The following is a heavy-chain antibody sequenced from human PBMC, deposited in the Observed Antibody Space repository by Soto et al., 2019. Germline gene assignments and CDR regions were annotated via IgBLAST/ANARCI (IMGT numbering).Heavy chain of an antibody. J-gene: IGHJ4*02. CDR3: ARGNGMLLAVQGDAPDKYYLDS. D-gene: IGHD2-8*01. CDR2: INHSGGI. V-gene: IGHV4-34*01. CDR1: GGSFSGYY. Sequence: SETLSLTCAVYGGSFSGYYWSWIRQPPGKGLEWIGEINHSGGINYNPSLKSRVTISVDTSKNQFSLKLRSVTAADTAIYYCARGNGMLLAVQGDAPDKYYLDSWSQGTLVTVSS.